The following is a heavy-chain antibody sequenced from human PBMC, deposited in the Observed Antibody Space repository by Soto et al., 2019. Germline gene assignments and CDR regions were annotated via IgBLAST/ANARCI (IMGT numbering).Heavy chain of an antibody. CDR2: IYYSGST. Sequence: QLQLQESGPGLVKPSETLSLTCTVSGGSISSSSYYWGWIRQPPGKGLEWIGSIYYSGSTYYNPSLKSRVTISVDTSKHQLSLMLSSVTAADTAGYYCASEDIVVVVAAFDYWGQGTLVTVSS. CDR1: GGSISSSSYY. J-gene: IGHJ4*02. V-gene: IGHV4-39*01. CDR3: ASEDIVVVVAAFDY. D-gene: IGHD2-15*01.